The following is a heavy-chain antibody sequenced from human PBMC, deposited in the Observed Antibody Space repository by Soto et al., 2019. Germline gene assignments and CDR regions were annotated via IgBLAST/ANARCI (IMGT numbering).Heavy chain of an antibody. J-gene: IGHJ6*03. CDR3: ARDRGVAPPVAGNTHYYYYMDV. V-gene: IGHV1-18*01. D-gene: IGHD6-19*01. Sequence: QDQLVQSGAEGKKPGASVTFSGKAPGSSFTNYVVTWVRQAPGQGLEWRGGIGAFNGNTHKAQNLQGRVTMTKDASTSTAYMELRSLRSDDTAVYYCARDRGVAPPVAGNTHYYYYMDVWGKGTTVTVSS. CDR1: GSSFTNYV. CDR2: IGAFNGNT.